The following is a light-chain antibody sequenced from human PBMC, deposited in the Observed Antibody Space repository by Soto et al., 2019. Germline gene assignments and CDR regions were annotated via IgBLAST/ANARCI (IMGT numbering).Light chain of an antibody. J-gene: IGKJ1*01. CDR3: QQYGSSPET. CDR2: GAS. Sequence: ERVGTQSPATLSVSPGGRATLSLRASQSISGTLAWYQQKPGQAPRLLIYGASSRATGIPDRFSGSGSGTDFTLTISRLEPEDFAVYYCQQYGSSPETFGQGTKVDIK. CDR1: QSISGT. V-gene: IGKV3-20*01.